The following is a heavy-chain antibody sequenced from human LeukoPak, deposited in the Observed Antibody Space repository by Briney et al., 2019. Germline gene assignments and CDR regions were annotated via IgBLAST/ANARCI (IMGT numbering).Heavy chain of an antibody. Sequence: SAPTLLNPTHTLTLTCTFSGFSLSDSGVGVGWFRQPPGKVLEWLALIYWNDDTRYSPSLQSRLIITKDTSKNQVLLTMTNVDPVDTATYYCAHSPSTAQNWFDTWGQGTLVTVSS. V-gene: IGHV2-5*01. J-gene: IGHJ5*02. D-gene: IGHD2-21*02. CDR3: AHSPSTAQNWFDT. CDR2: IYWNDDT. CDR1: GFSLSDSGVG.